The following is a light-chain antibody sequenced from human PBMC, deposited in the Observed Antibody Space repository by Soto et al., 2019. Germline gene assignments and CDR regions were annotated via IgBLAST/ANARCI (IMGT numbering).Light chain of an antibody. CDR3: QVWDSGSDHYV. V-gene: IGLV3-21*02. J-gene: IGLJ1*01. Sequence: SYELTQPPSVSVAPGQTATITCWGDKMQSKSVYWYQQKPGQAPVLGIYDDSGRPSGIPERFSGSNSGDTAALTVSRVEAGDEADYYCQVWDSGSDHYVFGAGTKLTVL. CDR2: DDS. CDR1: KMQSKS.